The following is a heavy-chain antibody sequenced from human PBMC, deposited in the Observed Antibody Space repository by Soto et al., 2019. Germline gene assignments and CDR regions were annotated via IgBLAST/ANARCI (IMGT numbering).Heavy chain of an antibody. CDR1: GFTFKNYA. J-gene: IGHJ4*02. Sequence: GGSLRLSCAASGFTFKNYAIHWVRQAPGKGLDWVSGISGSGGNTYYTPSVKGRFTISRDNSKNTLSLEMTSLRAGDTAVYYCTRYLSVFFRYFDSFSLSLVYWREGTLVTVSS. D-gene: IGHD3-9*01. V-gene: IGHV3-23*01. CDR2: ISGSGGNT. CDR3: TRYLSVFFRYFDSFSLSLVY.